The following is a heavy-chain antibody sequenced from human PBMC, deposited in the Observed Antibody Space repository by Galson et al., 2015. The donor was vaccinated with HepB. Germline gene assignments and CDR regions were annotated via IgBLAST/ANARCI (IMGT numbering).Heavy chain of an antibody. J-gene: IGHJ4*02. CDR1: GYTFIDYY. CDR2: INPNSGRT. V-gene: IGHV1-2*02. Sequence: SVKVSCKASGYTFIDYYIHWVRQAPGQGLEWMGWINPNSGRTNYAQYFQGRVTMTRDTFISTAYMELTWLRSDDTAVYYCARETKKSTGGYYPPHDWGQGTLVTVSS. CDR3: ARETKKSTGGYYPPHD. D-gene: IGHD2-8*02.